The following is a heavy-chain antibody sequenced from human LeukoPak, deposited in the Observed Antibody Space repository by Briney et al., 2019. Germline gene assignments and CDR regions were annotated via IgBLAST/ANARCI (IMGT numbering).Heavy chain of an antibody. CDR1: GFTFDSLA. D-gene: IGHD1-26*01. V-gene: IGHV3-23*01. Sequence: GGSLRLSCAASGFTFDSLAITWVRQAPGKGLEWVSAISSSGDNTYYADSVEGRFTISRDNSKNTLYLQMNSLRAEDTAVYYCAKELVGATRRGAPDYWGQGTLVTVSS. J-gene: IGHJ4*02. CDR2: ISSSGDNT. CDR3: AKELVGATRRGAPDY.